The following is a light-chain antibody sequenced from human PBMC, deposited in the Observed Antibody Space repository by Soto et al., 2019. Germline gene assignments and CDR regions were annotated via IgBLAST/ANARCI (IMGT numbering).Light chain of an antibody. J-gene: IGKJ4*02. CDR1: QSVSSN. CDR2: AAS. V-gene: IGKV3-15*01. CDR3: QQYGSSPWT. Sequence: EIVMTQSPATLSVSPGERATLSCRASQSVSSNLAWYQQKPGQAPRLLIYAASTRATGIPARFSGSGSGTEFTLTISSLQSEDFAVYYCQQYGSSPWTFGGGTKVDIK.